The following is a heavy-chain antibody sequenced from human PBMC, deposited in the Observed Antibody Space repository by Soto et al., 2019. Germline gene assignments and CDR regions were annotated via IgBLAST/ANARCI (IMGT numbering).Heavy chain of an antibody. V-gene: IGHV4-30-2*01. CDR3: ARAHYGDYGYGMDV. J-gene: IGHJ6*02. Sequence: QLQLQESGSGLVKPSQTLSLTCAVSGGSISSGGYSWSWIRQPPGKGLEWIGYIYHSGSTYYNPSLKRGVTISVDRSKNQFPRKLSSVTDADTAVYYCARAHYGDYGYGMDVWGQGTTVTVSS. CDR1: GGSISSGGYS. D-gene: IGHD4-17*01. CDR2: IYHSGST.